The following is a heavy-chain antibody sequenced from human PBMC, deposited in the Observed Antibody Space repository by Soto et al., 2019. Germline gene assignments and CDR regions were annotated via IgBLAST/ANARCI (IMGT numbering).Heavy chain of an antibody. CDR1: GGSISSYY. CDR2: IYYSGST. Sequence: SETLSLTCTVSGGSISSYYWSWIRQPPGKGLEWIGYIYYSGSTNYNPSLKSRVTISVDTSKNQFSLKLSSVTAADAAVYYCARGRITMVRGVITHWFDPWGQGTPVPVSS. CDR3: ARGRITMVRGVITHWFDP. D-gene: IGHD3-10*01. J-gene: IGHJ5*02. V-gene: IGHV4-59*01.